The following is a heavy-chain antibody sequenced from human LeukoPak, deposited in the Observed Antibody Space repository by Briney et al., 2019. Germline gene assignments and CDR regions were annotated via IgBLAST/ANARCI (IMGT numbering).Heavy chain of an antibody. D-gene: IGHD3-9*01. V-gene: IGHV4-34*01. CDR3: ARMMTGYYYYYYGMDV. CDR1: GGSFSGYY. CDR2: INHSGST. Sequence: SETLSLTCAVYGGSFSGYYWSWIRQPPGKGLEWIGEINHSGSTNYNPSLKSRVTISVDTSKNQFSLKLSSVTAADTAVYYCARMMTGYYYYYYGMDVWGQGTTVTVSS. J-gene: IGHJ6*02.